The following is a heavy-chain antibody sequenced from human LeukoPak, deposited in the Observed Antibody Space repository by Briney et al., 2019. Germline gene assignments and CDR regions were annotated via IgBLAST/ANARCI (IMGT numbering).Heavy chain of an antibody. V-gene: IGHV3-23*01. Sequence: GGSLRLSCAASGFTFSSYAMSWVRQAPGKGLEWVSAISGSGGSTYYADSVKGRFTISRDNSKNTLYLQMNSLRAVDTAVYYCAKDSSSWPGSQTNWGQGTLVTVSS. CDR2: ISGSGGST. CDR1: GFTFSSYA. J-gene: IGHJ4*02. CDR3: AKDSSSWPGSQTN. D-gene: IGHD2-2*01.